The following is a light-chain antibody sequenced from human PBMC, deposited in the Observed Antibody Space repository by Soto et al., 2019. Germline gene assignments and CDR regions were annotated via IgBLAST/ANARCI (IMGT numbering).Light chain of an antibody. CDR1: SSDIGGYKY. CDR2: DVS. J-gene: IGLJ2*01. V-gene: IGLV2-14*01. Sequence: QSVLTQPASVSGSPGQSITISCAGTSSDIGGYKYVSWYQQHAGKAPRVMIYDVSNRPSGVSSRFSGSKSGNTASLTISGLQAEDEADYYCSSYSSSSTPLVFGGGTKLTVL. CDR3: SSYSSSSTPLV.